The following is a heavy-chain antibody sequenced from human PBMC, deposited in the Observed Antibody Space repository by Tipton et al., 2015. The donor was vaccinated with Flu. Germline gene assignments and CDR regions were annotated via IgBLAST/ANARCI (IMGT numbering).Heavy chain of an antibody. CDR2: IYSSGSA. CDR3: ARSASWYDPLDY. V-gene: IGHV4-4*07. J-gene: IGHJ4*01. D-gene: IGHD6-13*01. Sequence: GLVKPSETLSLTCSVSGGSISGKYWSWVRQPAGKGLEWIGRIYSSGSANYNPSLKTRVTISVDTSRNQFSLRLKSVTATDTAIYYCARSASWYDPLDYWGQGNLVTVSS. CDR1: GGSISGKY.